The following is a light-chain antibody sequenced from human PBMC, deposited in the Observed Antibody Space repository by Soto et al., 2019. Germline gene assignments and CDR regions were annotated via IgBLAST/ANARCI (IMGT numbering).Light chain of an antibody. V-gene: IGKV1-5*03. CDR1: QSISIW. Sequence: DIQMTQSPSTLSASVGDRVIITCRASQSISIWLAWYQQKPGKAPKILIYKSSSLQRGAPSRFSGSGSGTDFTLTISSLQPEDFATYSCRQSYTIPWTFGPGTKVDIK. J-gene: IGKJ1*01. CDR2: KSS. CDR3: RQSYTIPWT.